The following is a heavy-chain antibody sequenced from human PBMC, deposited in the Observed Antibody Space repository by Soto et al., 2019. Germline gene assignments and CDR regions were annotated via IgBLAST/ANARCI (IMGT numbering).Heavy chain of an antibody. CDR1: GYNFPSST. V-gene: IGHV1-18*01. Sequence: QVQLVQSGAEVKKPGASVKVSCKAPGYNFPSSTISWVRQAPGQGLEWMGWISAYNGNIKDAQKFQGRFTMTTDTSTSTAYMELRSLTSDDTAMYYCAIANYGDNDYWGQGTLVTVSS. CDR2: ISAYNGNI. CDR3: AIANYGDNDY. D-gene: IGHD4-17*01. J-gene: IGHJ4*02.